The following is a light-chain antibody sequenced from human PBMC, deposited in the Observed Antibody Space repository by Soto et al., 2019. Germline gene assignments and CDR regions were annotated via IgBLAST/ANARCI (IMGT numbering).Light chain of an antibody. Sequence: EIVMTQSPATLSVSPGERATLSCRASQSVSSNLAWYQQKPGQAPRLLIYGASTRATGIPARFSGSGSGTEFTLTISSLQSEDFAVYYCQQYSNWPLWTFGQGIKVEIK. V-gene: IGKV3-15*01. CDR3: QQYSNWPLWT. CDR1: QSVSSN. CDR2: GAS. J-gene: IGKJ1*01.